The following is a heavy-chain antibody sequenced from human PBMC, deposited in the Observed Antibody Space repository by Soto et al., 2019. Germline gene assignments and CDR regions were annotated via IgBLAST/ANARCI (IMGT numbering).Heavy chain of an antibody. CDR3: AKDFSSRRWFDP. CDR1: GASIRSYH. V-gene: IGHV4-4*07. J-gene: IGHJ5*02. Sequence: QVQLLESGPGLGKPSDTLSLTCAVSGASIRSYHWSRIRQPAGKGLEWLGRMQHTGNTNYNPSLTSRVTQSAETSETQVSLKMTSLTAADPAVYFCAKDFSSRRWFDPWGHLIVVIVS. CDR2: MQHTGNT.